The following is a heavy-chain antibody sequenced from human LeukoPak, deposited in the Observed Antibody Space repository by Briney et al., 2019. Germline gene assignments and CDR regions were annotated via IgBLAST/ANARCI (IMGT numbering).Heavy chain of an antibody. V-gene: IGHV3-30-3*01. Sequence: PGGSLRLSSAASGFTFSSYAMHWVRQAPGKGLEWVAVISYDGSNKYYADSVKGRFTISRDNSKNTLYLQMNSLRAEDTAVYYCAREGYSSSWKGYYMDVWGKGTTVTVSS. D-gene: IGHD6-13*01. J-gene: IGHJ6*03. CDR2: ISYDGSNK. CDR1: GFTFSSYA. CDR3: AREGYSSSWKGYYMDV.